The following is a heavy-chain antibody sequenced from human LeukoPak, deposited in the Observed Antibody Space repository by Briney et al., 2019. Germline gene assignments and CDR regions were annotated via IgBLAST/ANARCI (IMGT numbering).Heavy chain of an antibody. CDR3: ARGLGNIWCSSTSCQGTTDAFDI. J-gene: IGHJ3*02. CDR1: GYSFISYG. CDR2: ISAYNGNT. V-gene: IGHV1-18*01. Sequence: GASVKVSCKASGYSFISYGISWVRQAPGQGLEWMGWISAYNGNTNYAQKLQGGVTMTTDTSTSTAYMELRSLRSEDTAVYYCARGLGNIWCSSTSCQGTTDAFDIWGQGTMVTVSS. D-gene: IGHD2-2*01.